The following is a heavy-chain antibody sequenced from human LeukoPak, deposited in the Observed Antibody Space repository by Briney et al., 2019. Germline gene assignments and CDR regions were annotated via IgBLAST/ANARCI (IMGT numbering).Heavy chain of an antibody. CDR3: VSGGDYHVRLCTY. CDR2: ITPGGGT. D-gene: IGHD4-17*01. Sequence: GGSLRLSCAASGFTFSSYWMHWVRQAPGKGLVWVSTITPGGGTYYADSVKGRFTISRDNSKNTLYLQMNSLTAEDTAIYYCVSGGDYHVRLCTYWGQGTLVTVSS. J-gene: IGHJ4*01. V-gene: IGHV3-23*01. CDR1: GFTFSSYW.